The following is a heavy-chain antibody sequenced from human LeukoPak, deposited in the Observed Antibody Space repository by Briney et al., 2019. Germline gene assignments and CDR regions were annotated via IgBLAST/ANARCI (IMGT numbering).Heavy chain of an antibody. CDR2: ISGSGGST. D-gene: IGHD1-26*01. CDR3: AKLDSGSYLTD. Sequence: GGSLRLSCAASGFTFSSYAMSWVRQAPGKGLEWVSSISGSGGSTYYADSVKGRFTISRDNSKNTLYLQMNSLRAEDTAVYYCAKLDSGSYLTDWGQGTLVTVSS. V-gene: IGHV3-23*01. CDR1: GFTFSSYA. J-gene: IGHJ4*02.